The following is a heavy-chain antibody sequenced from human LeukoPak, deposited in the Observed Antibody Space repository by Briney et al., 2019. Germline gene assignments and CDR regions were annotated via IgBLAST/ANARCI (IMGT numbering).Heavy chain of an antibody. CDR2: IYYSGST. Sequence: SETLSFTCTVSGGSISSSSYHWGWIRQPPGKGLEWIGSIYYSGSTYYNPSLKSRVTISVDTSKNQFSLKLSSVTAADTAVYYCAVRGNYDYWGQGTLVTVSS. J-gene: IGHJ4*02. CDR3: AVRGNYDY. CDR1: GGSISSSSYH. V-gene: IGHV4-39*01. D-gene: IGHD1-7*01.